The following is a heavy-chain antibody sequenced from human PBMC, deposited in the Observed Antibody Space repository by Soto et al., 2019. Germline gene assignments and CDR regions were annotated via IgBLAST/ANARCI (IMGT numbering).Heavy chain of an antibody. V-gene: IGHV4-39*01. CDR2: IYYSGST. J-gene: IGHJ4*02. CDR3: ARQVTTVTADY. D-gene: IGHD4-17*01. Sequence: SETLSLTCTVSGGSISSSTYYWGWIRQPPGKGLEWIGSIYYSGSTYYNPSLKSRVTISVDTSKNQFSLKLRSVTTADTAVYYCARQVTTVTADYWGQGTLVTVSS. CDR1: GGSISSSTYY.